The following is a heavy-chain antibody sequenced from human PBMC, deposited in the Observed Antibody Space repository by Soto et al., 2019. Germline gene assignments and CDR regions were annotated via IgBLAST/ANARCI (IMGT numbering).Heavy chain of an antibody. D-gene: IGHD2-21*01. CDR2: ILPIFGTA. V-gene: IGHV1-69*14. CDR1: GGSFSTSY. J-gene: IGHJ3*02. CDR3: DRGHAFGGNSDAYDI. Sequence: QVLLVQSGAEMKKPGSSVRVSCKASGGSFSTSYINWVRQAPGQRPEWMANILPIFGTADYAQKFQGRLTITADTSTNTAYMELSSHFAEDTAVYYCDRGHAFGGNSDAYDIWGQGPVVTVSS.